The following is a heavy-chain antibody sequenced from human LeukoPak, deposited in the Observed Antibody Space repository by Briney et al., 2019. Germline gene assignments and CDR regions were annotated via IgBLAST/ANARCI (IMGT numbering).Heavy chain of an antibody. CDR3: ARARVGATRYFDY. CDR2: ISSSSSYI. Sequence: PGGSLRLSCAASGFTFSSYSMNWVRQAPGKGPEWVSSISSSSSYIYYADSVKGRFTISRDNAKNSLYLQMNSLRAEDTAVYYCARARVGATRYFDYWGQGTLVTVSS. V-gene: IGHV3-21*01. CDR1: GFTFSSYS. J-gene: IGHJ4*02. D-gene: IGHD1-26*01.